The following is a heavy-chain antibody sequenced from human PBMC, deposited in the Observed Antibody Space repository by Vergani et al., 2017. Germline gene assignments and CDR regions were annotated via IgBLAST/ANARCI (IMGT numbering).Heavy chain of an antibody. D-gene: IGHD4-11*01. CDR1: GFTFSSAW. CDR3: ATYTAIPRKADAFDI. V-gene: IGHV3-15*01. Sequence: EVQPVESGGGLVKPGGSLRLSCTTSGFTFSSAWMSWVRQAPGKGLEWVARIRPKTDGETTDYAAPGKGRFTISRDNSKNTLYLQMNSLRAEDTAVYYCATYTAIPRKADAFDIWGQGTMVTVSS. CDR2: IRPKTDGETT. J-gene: IGHJ3*02.